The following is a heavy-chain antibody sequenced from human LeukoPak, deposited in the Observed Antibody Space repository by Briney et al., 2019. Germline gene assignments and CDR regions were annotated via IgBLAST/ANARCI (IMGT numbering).Heavy chain of an antibody. CDR1: GDSSPRQG. J-gene: IGHJ4*02. CDR2: ISTYNGHT. D-gene: IGHD1-1*01. CDR3: ARVARATGTTDFDY. V-gene: IGHV1-18*01. Sequence: GTSETVSCNGSGDSSPRQGIRWVRTAPGQGLDWNAWISTYNGHTKYAQKLQGRVTMTTDTSTTTAYMELRSLTSDDTAVYYCARVARATGTTDFDYWGQGTLVTVSS.